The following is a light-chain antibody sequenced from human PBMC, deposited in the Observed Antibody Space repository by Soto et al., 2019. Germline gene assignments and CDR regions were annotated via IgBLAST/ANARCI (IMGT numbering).Light chain of an antibody. J-gene: IGLJ1*01. Sequence: SVLTQPPSASATPGQRITIPCSGITSNIGSNYVYWYQQLPVTAPKLLIYRNKQRSSVVPNRFSCFKSVTSASLTILALPSDVEADYFCATWDVSLNGFYVFGTGSKVA. CDR3: ATWDVSLNGFYV. CDR2: RNK. CDR1: TSNIGSNY. V-gene: IGLV1-47*01.